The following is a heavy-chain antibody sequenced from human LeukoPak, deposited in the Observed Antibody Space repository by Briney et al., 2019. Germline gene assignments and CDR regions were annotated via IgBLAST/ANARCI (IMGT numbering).Heavy chain of an antibody. J-gene: IGHJ6*02. D-gene: IGHD3-10*01. CDR2: IYYSGST. V-gene: IGHV4-31*03. CDR1: GGSISSGGYY. Sequence: PSETLSLTCTVSGGSISSGGYYWSWIRQHPGKGLEWIGYIYYSGSTYYNPSLKSRVTISVDTSKNQFSLKLSSVTAADTAVYYCARVPYYTMVRGARTYYYYGMDVWGQGTTVTVSS. CDR3: ARVPYYTMVRGARTYYYYGMDV.